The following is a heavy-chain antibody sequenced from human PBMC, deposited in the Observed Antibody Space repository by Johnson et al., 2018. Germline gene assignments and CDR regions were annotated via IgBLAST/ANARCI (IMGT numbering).Heavy chain of an antibody. V-gene: IGHV3-33*01. CDR2: LWYDGSNK. CDR1: GFTFSSYG. D-gene: IGHD5-18*01. J-gene: IGHJ3*02. CDR3: ARESPVGYIDVFDI. Sequence: QVQLVESGGGVVQPGRSLRLSCAASGFTFSSYGMHWVRQAPGKGLEWVAVLWYDGSNKYYADSVKGRFTISRDNSKNTLYLQMNRLRAEDTAVVYCARESPVGYIDVFDIWGQGTMVTVSS.